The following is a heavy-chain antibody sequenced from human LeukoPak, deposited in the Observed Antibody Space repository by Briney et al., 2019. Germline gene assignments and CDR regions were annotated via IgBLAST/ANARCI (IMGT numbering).Heavy chain of an antibody. D-gene: IGHD5-24*01. V-gene: IGHV3-21*01. CDR1: GFTFSSYS. J-gene: IGHJ4*02. CDR2: ISSSSSYI. Sequence: GGSLRLSCAASGFTFSSYSMNWVRQAPGKGLEWVSSISSSSSYIYYADSVKGRFTISRDNAKNSLYLQMNSLRAEDTAVYYCARDIAEMATIPFDYWGQGTLVTVSP. CDR3: ARDIAEMATIPFDY.